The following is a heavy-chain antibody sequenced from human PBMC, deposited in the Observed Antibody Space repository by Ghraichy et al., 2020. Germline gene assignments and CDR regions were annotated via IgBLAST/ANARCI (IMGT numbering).Heavy chain of an antibody. J-gene: IGHJ3*02. V-gene: IGHV1-69*13. CDR1: GGTFSSYA. Sequence: SVKVSCKASGGTFSSYAISWVRQAPGQGLEWMGGIIPIFGTANYAQKFQGRVTITADESTSTAYMELSSLRSEETAVYYCAQIPAAKKADAFDIWGQGTMVTVSS. CDR3: AQIPAAKKADAFDI. CDR2: IIPIFGTA. D-gene: IGHD2-2*01.